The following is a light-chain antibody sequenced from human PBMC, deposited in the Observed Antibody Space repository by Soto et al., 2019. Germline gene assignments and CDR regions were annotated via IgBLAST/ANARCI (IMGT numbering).Light chain of an antibody. V-gene: IGKV1-39*01. CDR3: QQSYSTPPT. J-gene: IGKJ1*01. CDR1: QSISTY. CDR2: AAS. Sequence: DIQMTQSPSSLSASIGDRVTITCRASQSISTYLNWYQHKPGKAPKLLIYAASSLQSGVPSRFSGSGSGTDFTLTISSLQPEDFATYYCQQSYSTPPTFGHGTKVEIK.